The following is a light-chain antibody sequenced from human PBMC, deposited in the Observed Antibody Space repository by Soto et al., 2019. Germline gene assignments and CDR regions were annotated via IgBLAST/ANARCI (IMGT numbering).Light chain of an antibody. V-gene: IGKV1-39*01. CDR1: QSISSY. CDR3: QQEKT. J-gene: IGKJ1*01. Sequence: DIQMTQSPSSLSASVVDRVTITCRASQSISSYLNWYQQKPGKAPKLLIYAASSLQSGVPSRFSGSGSGTDFTLTISSLQPEDFATYYCQQEKTFGQGTKVDIK. CDR2: AAS.